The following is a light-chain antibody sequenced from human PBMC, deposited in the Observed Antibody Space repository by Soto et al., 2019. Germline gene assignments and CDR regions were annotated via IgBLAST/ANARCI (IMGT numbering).Light chain of an antibody. V-gene: IGLV1-40*01. Sequence: QSVLTQPPSVSGAPGQRVTISCTGSSSNIGAGYDVHWYQQLPGTAPKLLIYGNSNRPSGVPDRFSGSKSGTSASLAITGLQAADEPDYYYQSYVSSLSGVVFGGGTKLTAL. CDR1: SSNIGAGYD. J-gene: IGLJ2*01. CDR2: GNS. CDR3: QSYVSSLSGVV.